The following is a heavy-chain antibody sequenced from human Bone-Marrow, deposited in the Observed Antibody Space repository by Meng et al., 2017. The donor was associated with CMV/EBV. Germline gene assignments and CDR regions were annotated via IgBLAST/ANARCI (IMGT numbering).Heavy chain of an antibody. D-gene: IGHD6-13*01. CDR3: ARGDGYSSSWQQGWFDP. CDR1: TFTSYG. J-gene: IGHJ5*02. Sequence: TFTSYGISWVRQAPGQGLEWMGWISAYNGNTSYAQKLQGRVTMTTDTSTSTAYMELRSLRSDDTAVYYCARGDGYSSSWQQGWFDPWGQGTLVTVSS. V-gene: IGHV1-18*01. CDR2: ISAYNGNT.